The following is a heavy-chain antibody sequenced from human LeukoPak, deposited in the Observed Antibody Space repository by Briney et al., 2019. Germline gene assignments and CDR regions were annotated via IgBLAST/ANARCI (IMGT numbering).Heavy chain of an antibody. V-gene: IGHV3-23*01. CDR1: GFTFSSYG. CDR3: ARLDGMGYFDRYLDP. Sequence: GGSLRLSCAATGFTFSSYGMNWVRQAPGKGLEWVSAISGSGFSTYYADSVKGRFTISRDNAKNSLYLQMSGLRVEDTAVYYCARLDGMGYFDRYLDPWGQGTLVTVSS. D-gene: IGHD3-9*01. J-gene: IGHJ5*02. CDR2: ISGSGFST.